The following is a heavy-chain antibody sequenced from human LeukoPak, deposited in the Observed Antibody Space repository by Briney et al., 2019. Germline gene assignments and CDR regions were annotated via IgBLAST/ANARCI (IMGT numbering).Heavy chain of an antibody. J-gene: IGHJ4*02. D-gene: IGHD6-13*01. V-gene: IGHV3-48*03. Sequence: GGSLRLSCEASGFTFSSYEMNWVRQAPGKGLEWVSYISSSGKTLYYADSTKGRFTVSRDNAKNSLYLQMNSLRAEDTAVYYFATTSIAAAVPGCFDYWGQGTLVTVFS. CDR1: GFTFSSYE. CDR3: ATTSIAAAVPGCFDY. CDR2: ISSSGKTL.